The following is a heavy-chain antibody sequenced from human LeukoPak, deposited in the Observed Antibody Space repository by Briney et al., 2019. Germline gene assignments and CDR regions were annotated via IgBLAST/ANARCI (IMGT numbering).Heavy chain of an antibody. CDR1: GFTFSSYA. CDR2: ISGSGGST. V-gene: IGHV3-23*01. CDR3: ANPPWDSGWYYDAFDI. D-gene: IGHD6-19*01. J-gene: IGHJ3*02. Sequence: PGGSLRLSCAASGFTFSSYAMSWVRQAPGKGLEWVSAISGSGGSTYYADSVKGRFTISRDNSKNTLYLQMNSLRAEDTAVYYCANPPWDSGWYYDAFDIWGQGTMVTVSS.